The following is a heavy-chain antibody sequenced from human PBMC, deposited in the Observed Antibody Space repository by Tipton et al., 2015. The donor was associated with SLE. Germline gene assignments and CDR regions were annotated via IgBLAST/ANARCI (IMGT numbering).Heavy chain of an antibody. J-gene: IGHJ4*02. Sequence: LRLSCTVSGGSISSSSYYWGWIRQPPGKGLEWIGSIYYSGSTYYNPSLKSRVTISVDTSKNQFSLKLSSVTAADTAVYYCARPRGSSSRGYFDYWGQGTLVTVSS. CDR1: GGSISSSSYY. CDR3: ARPRGSSSRGYFDY. D-gene: IGHD6-13*01. V-gene: IGHV4-39*07. CDR2: IYYSGST.